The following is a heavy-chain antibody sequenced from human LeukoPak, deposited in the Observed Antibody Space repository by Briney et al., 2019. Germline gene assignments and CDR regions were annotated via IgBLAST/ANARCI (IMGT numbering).Heavy chain of an antibody. J-gene: IGHJ6*03. CDR2: IYYSGST. D-gene: IGHD3/OR15-3a*01. V-gene: IGHV4-39*01. Sequence: SETLSLTCTVSGGSISSSSYYWGWIRQPPGKGLEWIGSIYYSGSTYYNPSLKSRVTISVDTSKNQFSLKLSSVTAADTAVYYCASFGTTNGYYYYYMDVWGKGTTVTVSS. CDR3: ASFGTTNGYYYYYMDV. CDR1: GGSISSSSYY.